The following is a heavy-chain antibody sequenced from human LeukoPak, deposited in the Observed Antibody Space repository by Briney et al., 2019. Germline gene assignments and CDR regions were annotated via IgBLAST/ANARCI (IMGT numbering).Heavy chain of an antibody. Sequence: GRSLRLSCAASGFTSSSYGMHWVRQAPGKGLEWVAVIWYDGSNKYYADSVKGRFTISRDNSKNTLYLQMNSLRAEDTAVYYCAKSSGGYGPLDSWGQGTLVTVSS. CDR1: GFTSSSYG. V-gene: IGHV3-33*06. CDR3: AKSSGGYGPLDS. CDR2: IWYDGSNK. J-gene: IGHJ4*02. D-gene: IGHD5-18*01.